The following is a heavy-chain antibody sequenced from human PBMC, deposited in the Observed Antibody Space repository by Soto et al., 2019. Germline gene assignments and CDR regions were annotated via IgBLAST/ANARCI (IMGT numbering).Heavy chain of an antibody. CDR2: IFWDDDK. CDR1: GFSLTTSGVG. J-gene: IGHJ4*02. D-gene: IGHD3-3*01. CDR3: ARRVLRTVFGLVTTTAIYFDF. Sequence: QINLNESGPTLVKPRQSLTLTCSFSGFSLTTSGVGVGWIRQSPGKAPEWLALIFWDDDKRYCPSLKSRLTITKDTSKNQVVLTMAALDPADTATYYCARRVLRTVFGLVTTTAIYFDFWGQGTPVAVSS. V-gene: IGHV2-5*02.